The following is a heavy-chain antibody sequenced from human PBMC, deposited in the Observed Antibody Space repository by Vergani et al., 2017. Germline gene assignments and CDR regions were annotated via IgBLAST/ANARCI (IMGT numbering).Heavy chain of an antibody. Sequence: EVQLVESGGGLVQPGGSLRLSCAASGFTFSSYWMHWVRQAPGKGLVWVSRINSDGSSTSYADSVKGRFTISRDDSKNTLYLQMNSLKTEDTAVYYCTTGEGSPSWDYWGQGTLVTVSS. CDR3: TTGEGSPSWDY. J-gene: IGHJ4*02. CDR2: INSDGSST. V-gene: IGHV3-74*01. CDR1: GFTFSSYW.